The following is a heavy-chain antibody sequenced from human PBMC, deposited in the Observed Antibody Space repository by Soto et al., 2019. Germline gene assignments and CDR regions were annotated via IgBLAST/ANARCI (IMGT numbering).Heavy chain of an antibody. D-gene: IGHD4-17*01. CDR1: GGAVTNSSYY. CDR2: VYYRGRS. J-gene: IGHJ4*02. CDR3: VSQRTTVPTQAYFDY. V-gene: IGHV4-39*01. Sequence: SETLSLTCTVSGGAVTNSSYYFCWMRQSPWKGLELIGSVYYRGRSYSKSSVKSRVTISIDTSKNRFSLSLNSVTASDTAVYFCVSQRTTVPTQAYFDYWGPGALVTVSS.